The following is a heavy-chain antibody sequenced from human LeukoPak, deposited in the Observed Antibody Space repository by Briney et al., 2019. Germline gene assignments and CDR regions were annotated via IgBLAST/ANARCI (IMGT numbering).Heavy chain of an antibody. J-gene: IGHJ4*02. CDR3: ARVLTTAPDY. Sequence: SETLSLTCTLSGGPIKTTDFFWGWIRQPPGKGLEWIGSVYHTGTTYYSPSLKSRVAISVDTSKNQFALKLRSVTAADTAVYYCARVLTTAPDYWAREPWSPSPQ. CDR1: GGPIKTTDFF. CDR2: VYHTGTT. D-gene: IGHD4-17*01. V-gene: IGHV4-39*01.